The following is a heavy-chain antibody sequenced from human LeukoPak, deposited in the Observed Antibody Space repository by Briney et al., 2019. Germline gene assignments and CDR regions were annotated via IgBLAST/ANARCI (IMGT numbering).Heavy chain of an antibody. V-gene: IGHV1-2*02. Sequence: ASVKVSCKASGYTFTGYYMHWVRQAPGQGLEWMGWINPNSGGTNYAQKFQGRVTMTRDTSISTVYMELSSLRSEDTAVYYCARGGYYDSSGYYYWGAFDIWGQGTMVTVSS. CDR2: INPNSGGT. CDR1: GYTFTGYY. CDR3: ARGGYYDSSGYYYWGAFDI. J-gene: IGHJ3*02. D-gene: IGHD3-22*01.